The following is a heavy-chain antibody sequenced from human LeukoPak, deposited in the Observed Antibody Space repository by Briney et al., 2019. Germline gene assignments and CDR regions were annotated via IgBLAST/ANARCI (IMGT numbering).Heavy chain of an antibody. V-gene: IGHV4-39*07. CDR1: GGSISSSSYY. CDR3: ARDDEAAAGHGWFDP. D-gene: IGHD6-13*01. CDR2: IYYSGST. Sequence: SETLSLTCTVSGGSISSSSYYWGWIRQPPGKGLEWIGSIYYSGSTYYNPSLKSRVTISVDTSKNQFSLKLSSVTAADTAVYYCARDDEAAAGHGWFDPWGQGTLVTVSS. J-gene: IGHJ5*02.